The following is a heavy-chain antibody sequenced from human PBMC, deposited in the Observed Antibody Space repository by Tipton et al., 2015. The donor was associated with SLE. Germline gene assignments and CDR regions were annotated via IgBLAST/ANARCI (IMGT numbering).Heavy chain of an antibody. J-gene: IGHJ4*02. CDR2: RWYNGII. CDR3: ARAIEGFWSGYPLDF. CDR1: GVSISGRDHH. D-gene: IGHD3-3*01. Sequence: TLSLTCTVSGVSISGRDHHWGWIRQHPGKGLEWIGQRWYNGIIYYNPSLRSRADISVDTSKNQFSLRLTSVTAADTAMYFCARAIEGFWSGYPLDFWGQGTLVTVSS. V-gene: IGHV4-31*03.